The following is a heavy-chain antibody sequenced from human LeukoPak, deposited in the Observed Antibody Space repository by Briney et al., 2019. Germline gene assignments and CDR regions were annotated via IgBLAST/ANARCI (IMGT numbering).Heavy chain of an antibody. D-gene: IGHD6-6*01. CDR2: IIPIFGTA. Sequence: GASVKVSCTASGGTFSSYAISWVRQAPGQGLEWMGGIIPIFGTANYAQKFQGRVTITADESTSTAYMELSSLRSEDTAVYYYARAEKMLVFDYWGQGTLVTVSS. J-gene: IGHJ4*02. CDR3: ARAEKMLVFDY. CDR1: GGTFSSYA. V-gene: IGHV1-69*01.